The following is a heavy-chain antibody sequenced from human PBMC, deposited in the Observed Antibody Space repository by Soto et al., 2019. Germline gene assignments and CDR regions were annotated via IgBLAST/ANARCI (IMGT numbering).Heavy chain of an antibody. D-gene: IGHD2-2*01. CDR2: ISAYNGNT. V-gene: IGHV1-18*04. CDR3: ASAGVSCSSTSCRSHYYYGMDV. J-gene: IGHJ6*02. Sequence: ASVKVSCKASGYTFTSYGISWVRQAPGQGLEWMGWISAYNGNTNYAQKLQGRVTITADESTSTAYMELSSLRAEDTAVYYCASAGVSCSSTSCRSHYYYGMDVWGQGTTVTVSS. CDR1: GYTFTSYG.